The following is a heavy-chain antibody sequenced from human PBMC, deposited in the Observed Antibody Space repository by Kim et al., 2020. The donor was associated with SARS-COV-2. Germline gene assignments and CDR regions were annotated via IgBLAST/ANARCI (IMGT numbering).Heavy chain of an antibody. J-gene: IGHJ4*02. Sequence: AVSVKGRFTVSRDNSKNTLYLQMNSLRAEDTALYYCAKGTSSSCYTSSGCWGQGSLVTVSS. CDR3: AKGTSSSCYTSSGC. D-gene: IGHD2-15*01. V-gene: IGHV3-23*01.